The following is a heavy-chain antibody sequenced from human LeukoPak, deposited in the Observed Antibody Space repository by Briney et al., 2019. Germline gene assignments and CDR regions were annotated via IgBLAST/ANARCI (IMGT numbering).Heavy chain of an antibody. CDR2: ISGDGVST. V-gene: IGHV3-43*02. CDR3: ARYSESYHAIDF. Sequence: GGSLRLSCVASGLPIGDFAMHWVRQAPGQGLEWVSLISGDGVSTFFADSVKGRFAASRDNAESTLYLQMNSLRAEDTALYYCARYSESYHAIDFWGQGTLVTVSS. CDR1: GLPIGDFA. J-gene: IGHJ4*02. D-gene: IGHD1-26*01.